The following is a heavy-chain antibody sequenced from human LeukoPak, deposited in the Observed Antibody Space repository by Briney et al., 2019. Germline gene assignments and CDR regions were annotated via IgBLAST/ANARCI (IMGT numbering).Heavy chain of an antibody. CDR1: GFTFSSSS. D-gene: IGHD2-2*02. J-gene: IGHJ4*02. V-gene: IGHV3-48*01. CDR2: ISTSSSTI. CDR3: ATTFDYTRSTGGY. Sequence: TGGSLRLSCAASGFTFSSSSMNWVRQAPWKGLEWVSYISTSSSTIYYADSVKGRFTISRDNAKNSLYLQVNSLRAEDTAVYYCATTFDYTRSTGGYWGQGILVTVSS.